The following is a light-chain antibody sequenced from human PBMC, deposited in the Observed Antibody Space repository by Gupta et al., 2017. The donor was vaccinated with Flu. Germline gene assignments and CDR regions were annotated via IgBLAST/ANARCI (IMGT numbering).Light chain of an antibody. J-gene: IGKJ2*01. CDR2: GAS. CDR3: QQYARSPYT. Sequence: EVVLAQSPGTVSLSPGERVTLSCRASRSIDSSYLAWYQQKPGQAPRLLIDGASRRATGIADRFSGSGSGTDFTLTINSLEPEDFAVYYCQQYARSPYTFGQGTKVEI. CDR1: RSIDSSY. V-gene: IGKV3-20*01.